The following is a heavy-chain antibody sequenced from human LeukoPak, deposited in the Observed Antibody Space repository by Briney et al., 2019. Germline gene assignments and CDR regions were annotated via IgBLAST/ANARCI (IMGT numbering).Heavy chain of an antibody. CDR3: ARRGDSSGYYSKTYYFDY. Sequence: SETLSLTCTVSGGSISSSSYYWGWIRQPPGKGLEWIGSIYYSGSTYYNPSLKSRVTISVDTSKSQFSLKLSSVTAADTAVYYCARRGDSSGYYSKTYYFDYWGQGTLVTVSS. CDR2: IYYSGST. D-gene: IGHD3-22*01. J-gene: IGHJ4*02. V-gene: IGHV4-39*01. CDR1: GGSISSSSYY.